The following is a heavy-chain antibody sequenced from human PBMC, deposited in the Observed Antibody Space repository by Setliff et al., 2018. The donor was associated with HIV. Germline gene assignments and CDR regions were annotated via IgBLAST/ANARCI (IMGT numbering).Heavy chain of an antibody. Sequence: SVKVSCKASGGTFSSYAISWVRQAPGQGLEWMGGIILIFGTTKYAQKFQGRVTITTDESTSTAYMELSSLRSEDTAVYYCARAPRDGNNYGYQPYYFDYWGQGTLVTVSS. CDR2: IILIFGTT. CDR1: GGTFSSYA. V-gene: IGHV1-69*05. J-gene: IGHJ4*02. D-gene: IGHD4-17*01. CDR3: ARAPRDGNNYGYQPYYFDY.